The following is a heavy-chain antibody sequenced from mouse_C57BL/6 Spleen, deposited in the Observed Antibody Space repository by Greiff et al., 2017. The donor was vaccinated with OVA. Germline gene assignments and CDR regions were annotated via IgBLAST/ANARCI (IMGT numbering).Heavy chain of an antibody. CDR3: TRGHDGYSYLDY. CDR2: IDPGTGGT. V-gene: IGHV1-15*01. CDR1: GYTFTDYE. J-gene: IGHJ2*01. D-gene: IGHD2-3*01. Sequence: QVQLQQSGAELVRPGASVTLSCKASGYTFTDYEMHWVKQTPVHGLEWIGAIDPGTGGTAYNQKFKGKAILTADKSSSTAYMELRSLTSEDSAVYYCTRGHDGYSYLDYWGQGTTLTVSS.